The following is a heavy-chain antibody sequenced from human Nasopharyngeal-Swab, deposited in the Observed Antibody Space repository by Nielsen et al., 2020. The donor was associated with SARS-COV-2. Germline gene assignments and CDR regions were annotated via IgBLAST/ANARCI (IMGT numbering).Heavy chain of an antibody. V-gene: IGHV2-70*11. Sequence: SGPTLVKPTPTLTLTCTFSGFSLSTSGMCVSWIRQPPGKALEWLARIDWDDDKYYSTSLKTRLTISKDTSKNKVVLTMTNMDPVDTATYYCARILSSSSWSYYFDYWGQGTLVTVSA. J-gene: IGHJ4*02. CDR3: ARILSSSSWSYYFDY. CDR2: IDWDDDK. CDR1: GFSLSTSGMC. D-gene: IGHD6-13*01.